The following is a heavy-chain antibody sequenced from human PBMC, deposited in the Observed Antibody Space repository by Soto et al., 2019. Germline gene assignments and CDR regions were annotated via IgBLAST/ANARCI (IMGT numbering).Heavy chain of an antibody. CDR2: INHSGST. V-gene: IGHV4-34*01. CDR3: ARGTLRIVGATTFYYYYGMDV. D-gene: IGHD1-26*01. CDR1: GGSFSGYY. J-gene: IGHJ6*02. Sequence: SETLSLTCAVYGGSFSGYYWSWIRQPPGKGLEWIGEINHSGSTNYNPSLKSRVTISVDTSKNQFSLKLSSVTAADTAVYYCARGTLRIVGATTFYYYYGMDVWGQGTTVTVSS.